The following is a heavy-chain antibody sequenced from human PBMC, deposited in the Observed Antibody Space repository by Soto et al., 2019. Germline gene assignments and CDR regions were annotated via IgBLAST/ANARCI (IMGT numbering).Heavy chain of an antibody. V-gene: IGHV1-24*01. CDR2: FDPEDGET. CDR1: GYTLTELS. CDR3: ATPGLLTSGYDLSY. J-gene: IGHJ4*02. Sequence: ASVKVSCKVSGYTLTELSMHWVRQAPGKGLEWMGGFDPEDGETIYAQKFQGRVTMTEDTSTDTAYMELSSLRSEDTAVYYCATPGLLTSGYDLSYWGQGTLVTVSS. D-gene: IGHD5-12*01.